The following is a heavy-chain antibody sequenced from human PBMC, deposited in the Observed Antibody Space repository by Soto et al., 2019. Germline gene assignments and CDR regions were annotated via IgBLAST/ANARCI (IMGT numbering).Heavy chain of an antibody. CDR2: IIPIFGTA. Sequence: QVQLVQSGAEVKKPGSSVKVSCKASGGTFSSYAISWVRQAPGQGLEWMGGIIPIFGTANYAQKLQGRVTITADESTSTAYMELSSLRSEDTAVYYCARDREGYCSGGSCYSVFDWFDPWGQGTLVTVSS. CDR1: GGTFSSYA. J-gene: IGHJ5*02. V-gene: IGHV1-69*01. D-gene: IGHD2-15*01. CDR3: ARDREGYCSGGSCYSVFDWFDP.